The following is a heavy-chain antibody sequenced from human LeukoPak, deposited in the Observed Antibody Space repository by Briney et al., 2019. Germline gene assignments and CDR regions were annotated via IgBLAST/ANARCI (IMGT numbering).Heavy chain of an antibody. Sequence: GGSLRLSCAASGFTFDDYAMHWVRQAPGKGLEWVSGISWNSGFIGYADSVKGRFTISRDNAKNSLYLQMNSLRAEDTAVYYCARGGRAWHFDLWGRGTLVTVSS. CDR2: ISWNSGFI. V-gene: IGHV3-9*01. D-gene: IGHD3-16*01. J-gene: IGHJ2*01. CDR1: GFTFDDYA. CDR3: ARGGRAWHFDL.